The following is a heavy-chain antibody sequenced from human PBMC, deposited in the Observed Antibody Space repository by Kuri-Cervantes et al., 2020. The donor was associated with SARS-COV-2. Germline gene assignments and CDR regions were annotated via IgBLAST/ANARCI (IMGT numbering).Heavy chain of an antibody. J-gene: IGHJ4*02. D-gene: IGHD3-10*01. V-gene: IGHV1-69*01. CDR1: GGTFSSYA. CDR2: IIPIFGTA. Sequence: GGSLRLSCKASGGTFSSYATSWVRQAPGQGLEWMGGIIPIFGTANYAQKFQGRVTITADESTSTAYMELSSLRSEDTAVYYCARITMVQGVIAYFDYRGQGTLVTVSS. CDR3: ARITMVQGVIAYFDY.